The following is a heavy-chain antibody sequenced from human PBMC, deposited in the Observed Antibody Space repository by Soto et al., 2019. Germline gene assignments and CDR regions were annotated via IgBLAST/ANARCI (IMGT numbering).Heavy chain of an antibody. V-gene: IGHV1-18*04. CDR3: GCLCAPDCGGDPGGD. CDR2: ISAYNGNT. J-gene: IGHJ1*01. CDR1: GYTFTSYG. D-gene: IGHD2-21*02. Sequence: QVQQVQSGAEVKKPGASVKVSCKASGYTFTSYGISWVRQAPGQGLEWMGWISAYNGNTNYAQKLQGRVTMTTDTSTSTAYMELGSVRSDDTAVYCCGCLCAPDCGGDPGGDWGQGCLVSVYS.